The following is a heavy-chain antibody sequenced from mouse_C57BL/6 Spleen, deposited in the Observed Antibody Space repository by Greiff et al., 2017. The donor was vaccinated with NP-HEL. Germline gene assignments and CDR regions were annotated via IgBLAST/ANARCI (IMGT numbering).Heavy chain of an antibody. CDR1: GYTFTSYW. CDR2: IDPSDSYT. CDR3: ARSGNYADY. V-gene: IGHV1-59*01. Sequence: VQLQQPGAELVRPGTSVKLSCKASGYTFTSYWMHWVKQRPGQGLEWIGVIDPSDSYTNYNQKFKGKATLTVDTSSSTAYMQLSSLTSEDSAVYYCARSGNYADYWGQGTTLTVSS. J-gene: IGHJ2*01. D-gene: IGHD2-1*01.